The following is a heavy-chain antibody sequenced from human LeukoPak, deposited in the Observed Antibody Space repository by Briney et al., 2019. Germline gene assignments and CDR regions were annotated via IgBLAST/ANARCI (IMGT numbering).Heavy chain of an antibody. CDR2: IYSGGST. J-gene: IGHJ4*02. V-gene: IGHV3-66*01. CDR3: ARAGGVVVVAED. CDR1: GFTVSSNY. D-gene: IGHD2-15*01. Sequence: GGSLRLSCAASGFTVSSNYMSWVRQAPGKGLEWVSVIYSGGSTYYADSVKGGFTISRDNSKNTLYLQMNSLRAEDTAVYYCARAGGVVVVAEDWGQGTLVTVSS.